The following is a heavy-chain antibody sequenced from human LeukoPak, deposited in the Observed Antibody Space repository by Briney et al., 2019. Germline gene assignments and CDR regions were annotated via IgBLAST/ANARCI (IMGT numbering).Heavy chain of an antibody. CDR3: AKSTVTASFYYYYYYMDV. Sequence: GGSLRLSCSASAFTFSRYGRHWVRQAPGKGLVWVAFIRYDGSNKYYADSVKGRFTISRDNSKNTLYLQMNSLRAEDTAVYYCAKSTVTASFYYYYYYMDVWGKGTTVTVSS. J-gene: IGHJ6*03. V-gene: IGHV3-30*02. CDR1: AFTFSRYG. CDR2: IRYDGSNK. D-gene: IGHD4-17*01.